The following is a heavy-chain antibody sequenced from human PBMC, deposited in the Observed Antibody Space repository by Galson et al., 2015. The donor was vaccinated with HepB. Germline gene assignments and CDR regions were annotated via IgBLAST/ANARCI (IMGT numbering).Heavy chain of an antibody. V-gene: IGHV3-30*04. CDR2: ISDDGSNK. CDR3: ARGIVVVVAATPGSSWFDP. D-gene: IGHD2-15*01. Sequence: SLRLSCAASGFTFSSYAMHGVRQAPGKGLEWVAVISDDGSNKYYADSVKGRFTISRDNSKNTLYLQMNSLRAEDTAVYYCARGIVVVVAATPGSSWFDPWGQGTLVTVSS. J-gene: IGHJ5*02. CDR1: GFTFSSYA.